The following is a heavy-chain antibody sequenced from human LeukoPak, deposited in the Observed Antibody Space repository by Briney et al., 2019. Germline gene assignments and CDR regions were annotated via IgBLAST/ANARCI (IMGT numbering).Heavy chain of an antibody. D-gene: IGHD6-6*01. Sequence: QPGGSLRLSCAASGFTFSSYAMSCVRQAPGKGLEWVSAISGSGGSTYYADSVRGRFTISRDNSKNTLYLQMNSLRAEDTAVYYCAKDVGSSSPHFDYWGQGTLVTVSS. CDR1: GFTFSSYA. V-gene: IGHV3-23*01. CDR3: AKDVGSSSPHFDY. J-gene: IGHJ4*02. CDR2: ISGSGGST.